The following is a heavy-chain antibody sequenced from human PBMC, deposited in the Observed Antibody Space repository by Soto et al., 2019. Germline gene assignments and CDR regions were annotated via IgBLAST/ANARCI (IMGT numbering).Heavy chain of an antibody. CDR3: ATDRYYYGSGSLPY. Sequence: GASVKVSCKVSGHTVTRLSMHWVRQAPGKGLEWMGGFDPEDGETVHAQKFQGRVTMTEDTSTNTAYMELSSLRSEDTALYYCATDRYYYGSGSLPYWGQGTLVTAPQ. CDR2: FDPEDGET. V-gene: IGHV1-24*01. D-gene: IGHD3-10*01. J-gene: IGHJ4*02. CDR1: GHTVTRLS.